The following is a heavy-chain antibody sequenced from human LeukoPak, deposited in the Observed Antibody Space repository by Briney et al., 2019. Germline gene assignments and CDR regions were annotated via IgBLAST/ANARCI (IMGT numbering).Heavy chain of an antibody. CDR3: AFGEYFDP. CDR2: IYSGGST. CDR1: GFTFSSYW. J-gene: IGHJ5*02. Sequence: GGSLRLSCAASGFTFSSYWMSWVRQAPGKGLEWVSVIYSGGSTYYADSVKGRFTISRDNSKNTLYLQMNSLRAEDTAVYYCAFGEYFDPWGQGTLVTVSS. D-gene: IGHD3-10*01. V-gene: IGHV3-53*01.